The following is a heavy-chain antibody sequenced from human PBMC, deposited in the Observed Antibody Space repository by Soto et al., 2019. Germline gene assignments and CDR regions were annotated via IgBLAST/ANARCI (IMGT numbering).Heavy chain of an antibody. CDR1: GYTFTSYD. Sequence: QVQLVQSGAEVKKPGASVKVSCKASGYTFTSYDINWVRQATGQGLEWMGWMNPNSGNTGYAQKFQGRVTMTRNTSISKADMELSSLRSEDTAVYYWARGRIVLVPAPRGYSGMDVWGQGTTVTVSS. CDR3: ARGRIVLVPAPRGYSGMDV. D-gene: IGHD2-2*01. CDR2: MNPNSGNT. J-gene: IGHJ6*02. V-gene: IGHV1-8*01.